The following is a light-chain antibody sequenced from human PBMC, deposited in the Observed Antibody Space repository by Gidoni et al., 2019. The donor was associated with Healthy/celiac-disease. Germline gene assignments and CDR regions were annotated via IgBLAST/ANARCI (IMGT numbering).Light chain of an antibody. CDR1: QSVSSN. J-gene: IGKJ2*01. V-gene: IGKV3-15*01. CDR3: QQYNSWPPT. Sequence: EIVMTQSPATLSVSPGERATLSCRASQSVSSNLAGYQQKPGQAPRLLIYGASTRATGIPARFSGSGSGTEFTLTISSLQSEDFAVYYCQQYNSWPPTFGQGTKLEIK. CDR2: GAS.